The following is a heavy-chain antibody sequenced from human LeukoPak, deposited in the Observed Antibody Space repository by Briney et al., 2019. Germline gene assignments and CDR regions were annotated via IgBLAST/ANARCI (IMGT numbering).Heavy chain of an antibody. CDR2: IYYSGST. CDR3: ARDSYSGYEN. D-gene: IGHD5-12*01. J-gene: IGHJ4*02. CDR1: GGSISSYY. V-gene: IGHV4-59*01. Sequence: SETLSLTCTVSGGSISSYYRSWIRQPPGKGLEWIGYIYYSGSTNYNPSLKSRVTISVDTSKNQFSLKLSSVTAADTAVYYCARDSYSGYENWGQGTLVTVSS.